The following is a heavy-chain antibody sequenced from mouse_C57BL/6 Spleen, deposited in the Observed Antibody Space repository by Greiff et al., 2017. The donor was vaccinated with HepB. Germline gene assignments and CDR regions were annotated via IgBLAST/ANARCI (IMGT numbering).Heavy chain of an antibody. D-gene: IGHD1-1*01. CDR1: GYTFTSYW. CDR3: ARVRITTVVADARDY. Sequence: QVQLQQPGAELVRPGSSVKLSCKASGYTFTSYWMHWVKQRPIQGLEWIGNIDPSDSETHYNQKFKDKATLTVDKSSSTAYMQLSSLTSEDSAVYYWARVRITTVVADARDYGVKEPQSPSPQ. CDR2: IDPSDSET. V-gene: IGHV1-52*01. J-gene: IGHJ4*01.